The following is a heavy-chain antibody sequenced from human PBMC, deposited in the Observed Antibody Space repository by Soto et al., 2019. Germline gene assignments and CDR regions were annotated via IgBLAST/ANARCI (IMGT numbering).Heavy chain of an antibody. V-gene: IGHV1-8*01. Sequence: QVQLVQSGAEVKKPGASVKVSCKASGYTFTSYDINWVRQATGQGLEWMGWMNPNSGNTGFAQKFQGRVTMTRNTSISTAYMQLSSPRSEATDVYYCARVRHDSLDHWGQGTLGSVSS. CDR2: MNPNSGNT. D-gene: IGHD3-9*01. J-gene: IGHJ4*02. CDR3: ARVRHDSLDH. CDR1: GYTFTSYD.